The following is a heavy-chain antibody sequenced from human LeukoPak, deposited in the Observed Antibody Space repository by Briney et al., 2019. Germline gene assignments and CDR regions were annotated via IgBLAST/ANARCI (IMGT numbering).Heavy chain of an antibody. CDR2: IYTSGSA. J-gene: IGHJ4*02. Sequence: PSETLSLTCTFSGGSISSYYWAWIRQPAGKGLEWIGRIYTSGSADYNPSLKSRVTISVDTSKNQFSLRLSSVTAADTAVYYCARRGSSGYYGFWGRGTLVTVSS. D-gene: IGHD3-22*01. CDR1: GGSISSYY. V-gene: IGHV4-4*07. CDR3: ARRGSSGYYGF.